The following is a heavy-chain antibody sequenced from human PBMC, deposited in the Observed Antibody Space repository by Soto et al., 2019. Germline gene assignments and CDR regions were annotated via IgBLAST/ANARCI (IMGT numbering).Heavy chain of an antibody. CDR3: VGVPAVVEGAPDY. Sequence: QLQLQESGPGLVKPSETLSLTCTVSGGSVSSSSYSWGWIRQPPGKGLEWIGSIYYSGSTDYNPSLKGLLTISVDTSKNQFSLKLRFVTAADTAMYHCVGVPAVVEGAPDYWGQGTLVTVSS. CDR1: GGSVSSSSYS. D-gene: IGHD6-13*01. CDR2: IYYSGST. J-gene: IGHJ4*02. V-gene: IGHV4-39*01.